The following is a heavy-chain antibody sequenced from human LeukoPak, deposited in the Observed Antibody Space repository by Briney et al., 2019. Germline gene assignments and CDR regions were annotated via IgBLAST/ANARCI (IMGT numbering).Heavy chain of an antibody. CDR3: ARDSRISAAGRGLYYFDY. CDR1: GGSISSSNYY. D-gene: IGHD6-13*01. Sequence: PSETLSLTCTVSGGSISSSNYYWGWIRQPPGKGLECIGSIYYSGSTYYNPSLKSRVTISVDTSKNQFSLKLSSVTAADTAVYYCARDSRISAAGRGLYYFDYWGQGTLVTVSS. J-gene: IGHJ4*02. CDR2: IYYSGST. V-gene: IGHV4-39*07.